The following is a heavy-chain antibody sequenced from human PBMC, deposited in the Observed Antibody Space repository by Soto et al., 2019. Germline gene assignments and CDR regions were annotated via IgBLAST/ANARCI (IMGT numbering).Heavy chain of an antibody. Sequence: PGGSLRLSCAVSEIIVSLNYMSWVRQAPGKGLEWVSTLHTVGTEYADSVKGRFTISRDNSKNTLYLQMNRLRAEDTAIYYCARPHSKRCPWAFDIWGQGTMVTVSS. CDR2: LHTVGT. D-gene: IGHD3-22*01. CDR1: EIIVSLNY. J-gene: IGHJ3*02. CDR3: ARPHSKRCPWAFDI. V-gene: IGHV3-53*01.